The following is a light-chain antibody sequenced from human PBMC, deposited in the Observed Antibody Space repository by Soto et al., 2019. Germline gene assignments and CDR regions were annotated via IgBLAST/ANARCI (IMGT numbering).Light chain of an antibody. CDR1: QSIDTRY. V-gene: IGKV3-20*01. Sequence: EIVLTQSPGTLDSSPGERDTLSCRASQSIDTRYFAWYQHKPGQAPRLLIHAKSSRATGIPDRFGGSGSGTDFPLTINRLEPEDCALYYFQQYFAASWTFGQWTKVDIK. CDR3: QQYFAASWT. CDR2: AKS. J-gene: IGKJ1*01.